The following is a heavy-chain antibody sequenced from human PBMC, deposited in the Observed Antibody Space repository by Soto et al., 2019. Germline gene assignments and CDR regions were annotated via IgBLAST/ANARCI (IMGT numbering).Heavy chain of an antibody. D-gene: IGHD3-10*01. Sequence: GGSLRLSCAASGFTFSSYGMHWVRQAPGKGLEWVAVISYDGSNKYYADSVKGRFTISRDNSKNTLYLQMNSLRAEDTAVYYCAKVFYGPGGYWGQGTLVTVSS. CDR2: ISYDGSNK. CDR3: AKVFYGPGGY. J-gene: IGHJ4*02. V-gene: IGHV3-30*18. CDR1: GFTFSSYG.